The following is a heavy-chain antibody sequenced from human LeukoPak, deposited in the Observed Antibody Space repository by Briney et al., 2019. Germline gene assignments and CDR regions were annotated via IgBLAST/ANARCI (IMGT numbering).Heavy chain of an antibody. V-gene: IGHV1-69*06. CDR3: ARVSIVVVPAAQYNWFDP. D-gene: IGHD2-2*01. CDR1: GGTFSSYA. Sequence: SVNVSCKASGGTFSSYAISWARQAPGQGLEWMGGIIPIFGTANYAQKFQGRVTITADKSTSTAYMELSSLRSEDTAVYYCARVSIVVVPAAQYNWFDPWGQGTLVTVSS. J-gene: IGHJ5*02. CDR2: IIPIFGTA.